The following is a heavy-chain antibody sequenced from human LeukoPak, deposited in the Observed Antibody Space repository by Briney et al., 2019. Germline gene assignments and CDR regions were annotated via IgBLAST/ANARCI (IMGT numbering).Heavy chain of an antibody. CDR1: GGSISSYY. Sequence: SETLSLTCTVSGGSISSYYWSWIRQPPGKGLEWIGDIYYSGSTNYNPSLKSRFTISVDTSKNQFSLKLSSATAADTAVYYCARAGFDPWGQGTLVTVSS. CDR2: IYYSGST. V-gene: IGHV4-59*01. J-gene: IGHJ5*02. CDR3: ARAGFDP.